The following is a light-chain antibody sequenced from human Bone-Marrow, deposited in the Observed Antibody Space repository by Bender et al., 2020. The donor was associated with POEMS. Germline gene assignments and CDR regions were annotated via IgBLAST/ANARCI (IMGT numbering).Light chain of an antibody. CDR2: EVD. V-gene: IGLV2-14*02. CDR1: SSDLGSYNL. J-gene: IGLJ3*02. Sequence: QSALTQFASVSGSPGQSITISCTGASSDLGSYNLVSWYQQHPGKAPKLMIYEVDKRPSGVPDRFSGSKSGNTASLTISGLQAEDEAVYYCASYTTSSTLVFGGGTKLTV. CDR3: ASYTTSSTLV.